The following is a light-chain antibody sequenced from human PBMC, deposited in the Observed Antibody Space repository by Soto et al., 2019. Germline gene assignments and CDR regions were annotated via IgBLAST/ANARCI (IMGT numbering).Light chain of an antibody. CDR2: DVS. J-gene: IGLJ2*01. CDR3: SSYTSSIL. CDR1: SSDVGGYNY. Sequence: QSVLTQPASVSGSPGQSITISCTGTSSDVGGYNYVSWYQQHPGKAPKLMIYDVSNRPSGVSNRFSGSKSGNTASLTISGLQAEYEADSYCSSYTSSILFGGGTKLTVL. V-gene: IGLV2-14*01.